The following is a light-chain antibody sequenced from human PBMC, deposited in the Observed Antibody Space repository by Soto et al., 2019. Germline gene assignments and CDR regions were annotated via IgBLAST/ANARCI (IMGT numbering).Light chain of an antibody. Sequence: DIQMTQSPSTLSGSVGDRVTITCRASQTISSWLAWYQQKPGKAPKLLIYKVSTLKSGVPSRFSGSGSGTEFTLTISSLQPDDFATYYRQHYNSYSEAFGQGTKVELK. V-gene: IGKV1-5*03. CDR2: KVS. J-gene: IGKJ1*01. CDR3: QHYNSYSEA. CDR1: QTISSW.